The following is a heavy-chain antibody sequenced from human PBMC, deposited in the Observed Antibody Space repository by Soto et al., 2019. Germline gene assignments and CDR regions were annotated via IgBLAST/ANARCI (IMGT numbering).Heavy chain of an antibody. D-gene: IGHD3-10*01. CDR1: GGSFSGYY. J-gene: IGHJ5*02. V-gene: IGHV4-34*01. CDR3: AREGRVTMVRGAPCWFDP. CDR2: INHSGST. Sequence: QVQLQQWGAGLLKPSETLSLTCAVYGGSFSGYYWSWIRQPPGKGLEWIGEINHSGSTNYNPSLKRRVTISVDTSKNQFSLKLSSVPAADTAVYYCAREGRVTMVRGAPCWFDPWGQGTLVTVSS.